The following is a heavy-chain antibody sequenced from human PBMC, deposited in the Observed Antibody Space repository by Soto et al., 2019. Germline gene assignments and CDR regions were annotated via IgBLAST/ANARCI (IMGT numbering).Heavy chain of an antibody. CDR1: GFTFSSYA. J-gene: IGHJ6*02. CDR2: ISYDGSNK. Sequence: GGSLRLSCAASGFTFSSYAMHWVRQAPGKGLEWVAVISYDGSNKYYADSVKGRFTISRDNSKNTLYLQMNSLRAEDTAVYYCARAYIAVAFHPSYYYGMDVWGQGTTVTVSS. V-gene: IGHV3-30-3*01. CDR3: ARAYIAVAFHPSYYYGMDV. D-gene: IGHD6-19*01.